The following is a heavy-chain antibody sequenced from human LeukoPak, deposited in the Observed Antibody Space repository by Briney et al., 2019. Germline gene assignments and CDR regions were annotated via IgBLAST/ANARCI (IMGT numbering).Heavy chain of an antibody. V-gene: IGHV3-49*04. D-gene: IGHD3-10*01. J-gene: IGHJ5*02. Sequence: GGSLRLSCTASGFTFGDYAMSWVRQAPGKGLEWVGFIRSKAYGGTTEYAASVKGRFTISRDDSKSIAYLQMNSLKTEDTAVYYCTSYYYGSGYNWFDPWGQGTLVTVSS. CDR2: IRSKAYGGTT. CDR3: TSYYYGSGYNWFDP. CDR1: GFTFGDYA.